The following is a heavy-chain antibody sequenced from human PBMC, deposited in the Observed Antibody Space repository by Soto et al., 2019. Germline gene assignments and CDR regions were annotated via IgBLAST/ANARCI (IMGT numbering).Heavy chain of an antibody. CDR3: ARDTRYYYGSGSRDYYYGMDV. D-gene: IGHD3-10*01. J-gene: IGHJ6*02. CDR1: GGTFSNYV. CDR2: IIPISGAA. Sequence: SVKVSCKASGGTFSNYVVNWVRQAPGQGLEWMGRIIPISGAANYAQKFQGRVTITADKSTSTSYMELSSLRSEDTAVYYCARDTRYYYGSGSRDYYYGMDVWGQGTTVTVSS. V-gene: IGHV1-69*06.